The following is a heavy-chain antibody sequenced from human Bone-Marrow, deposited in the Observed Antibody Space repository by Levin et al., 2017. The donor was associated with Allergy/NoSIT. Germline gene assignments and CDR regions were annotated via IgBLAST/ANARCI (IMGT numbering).Heavy chain of an antibody. CDR3: AGVPGLDGKDIVVVPAAPFDY. D-gene: IGHD2-2*01. V-gene: IGHV3-21*01. CDR2: ISSSSSYI. CDR1: GFTFSSYS. J-gene: IGHJ4*02. Sequence: PSETLSLTCAASGFTFSSYSMNWVRQAPGKGLEWVSSISSSSSYIYYADSVKGRFTISRDNAKNSLYLQMNSLRAEDTAVYYCAGVPGLDGKDIVVVPAAPFDYWGQGTLVTVSS.